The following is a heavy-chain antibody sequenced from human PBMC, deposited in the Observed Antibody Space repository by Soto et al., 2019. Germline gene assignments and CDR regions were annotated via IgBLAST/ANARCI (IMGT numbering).Heavy chain of an antibody. CDR2: ISGSGGST. D-gene: IGHD6-13*01. CDR3: AKDSSIAAAGSSYYGMDV. J-gene: IGHJ6*02. V-gene: IGHV3-23*01. CDR1: GFTFSSYA. Sequence: GGSLRLSCAASGFTFSSYAMSWVSQAPGKGLEWVSAISGSGGSTYYADSVKGRFTISRDNSKNTLYLQMNSLRAEDTAVYYCAKDSSIAAAGSSYYGMDVWGQGTTVTVSS.